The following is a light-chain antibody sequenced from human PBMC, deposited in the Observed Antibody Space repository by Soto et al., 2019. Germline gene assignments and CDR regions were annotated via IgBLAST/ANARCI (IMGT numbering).Light chain of an antibody. CDR3: QQYDNLPPMVT. CDR1: QDISIY. CDR2: DAS. Sequence: DIQMTQSPSSLSASVGDRVTITCQASQDISIYLNWYQQKPGKAPKLLIYDASNLGTGVPSRFSGSGSGTDFTFTISSLQPEDIATYYCQQYDNLPPMVTFGPGTKVDVK. V-gene: IGKV1-33*01. J-gene: IGKJ3*01.